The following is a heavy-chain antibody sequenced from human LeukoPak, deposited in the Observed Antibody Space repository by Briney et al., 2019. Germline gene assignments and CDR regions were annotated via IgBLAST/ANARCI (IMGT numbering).Heavy chain of an antibody. V-gene: IGHV3-23*01. D-gene: IGHD3-10*01. Sequence: PGGALRLSCEASGFMFSNYAMGWVRQAPGTGPEWVSSISGSGEITYYGDSVKGGFTVSRDTSKDTMYLQMNSLRVDDTAVYYCARDRRGRQQLVDYFDYWGQGTRVTVSS. CDR3: ARDRRGRQQLVDYFDY. CDR2: ISGSGEIT. CDR1: GFMFSNYA. J-gene: IGHJ4*02.